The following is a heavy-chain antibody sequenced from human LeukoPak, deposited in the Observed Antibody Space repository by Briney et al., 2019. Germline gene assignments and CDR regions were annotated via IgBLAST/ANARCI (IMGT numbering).Heavy chain of an antibody. J-gene: IGHJ3*02. CDR2: IYHSGST. Sequence: SETLSLTCTVSGGSISSYYWSWIRQPPGKGLEWIGEIYHSGSTNYNPSLKSRVTISVDTSKNQFSLKLSSVTAADTAVYYCARAPEYYYDSSGYYYLPADAFDIWGQGTMVTVSS. V-gene: IGHV4-59*08. CDR1: GGSISSYY. CDR3: ARAPEYYYDSSGYYYLPADAFDI. D-gene: IGHD3-22*01.